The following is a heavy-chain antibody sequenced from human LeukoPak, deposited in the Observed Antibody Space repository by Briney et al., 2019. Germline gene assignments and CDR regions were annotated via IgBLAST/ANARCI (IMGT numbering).Heavy chain of an antibody. J-gene: IGHJ6*02. D-gene: IGHD3-16*01. CDR2: ISGIGGST. CDR3: AKDPQPPGGVIELPPLDV. Sequence: GGSLRLSCEASGFNFSSYAMSWVRQAPGKGLAWVSSISGIGGSTYYAHSVKDRFTISRDNSKNTLYLQMNSLRAEDTAVYYCAKDPQPPGGVIELPPLDVWGQRTTVTVSS. CDR1: GFNFSSYA. V-gene: IGHV3-23*01.